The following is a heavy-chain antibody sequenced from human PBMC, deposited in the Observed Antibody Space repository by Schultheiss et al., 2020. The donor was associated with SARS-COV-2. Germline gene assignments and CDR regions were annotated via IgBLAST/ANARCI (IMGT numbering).Heavy chain of an antibody. CDR1: GFTFGNHW. Sequence: GGSLRLSCAASGFTFGNHWMHWVRVGPEKGLEWVSCINMDETRTTYADAVKGRFTISRDNSKNTLNLQMNSLRAEDTAVYYCARDLFSRYIWGTYRYNGRTFDYWGHGTRVTVSS. CDR2: INMDETRT. V-gene: IGHV3-74*01. CDR3: ARDLFSRYIWGTYRYNGRTFDY. D-gene: IGHD3-16*02. J-gene: IGHJ4*01.